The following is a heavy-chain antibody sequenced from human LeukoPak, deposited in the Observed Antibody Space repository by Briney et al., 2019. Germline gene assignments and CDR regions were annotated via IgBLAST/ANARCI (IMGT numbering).Heavy chain of an antibody. CDR2: ISWNSGSI. Sequence: GRSLRLSCAASGFTFDDYAMHWVRQAPGKGLEWVSGISWNSGSIGYADSVKGRFTISRDNAKNSLYLQMNSLRAEDTALYYCAKSGIAAAEGYYYGMDVWGQGTTVTVSS. CDR1: GFTFDDYA. D-gene: IGHD6-13*01. CDR3: AKSGIAAAEGYYYGMDV. V-gene: IGHV3-9*01. J-gene: IGHJ6*02.